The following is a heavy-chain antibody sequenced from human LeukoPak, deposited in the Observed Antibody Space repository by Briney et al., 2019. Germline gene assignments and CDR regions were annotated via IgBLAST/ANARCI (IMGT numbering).Heavy chain of an antibody. J-gene: IGHJ5*02. CDR1: GGSISSDTSY. Sequence: SETLSLTCTVSGGSISSDTSYWIWIRQPAGKGREWIARIFTSRSTNYNPSLKSRLTISVHTPKNQFSLRLSSVTAADTAVYYRARRSSSGKAVFDPWGQGTLVTVSS. CDR2: IFTSRST. D-gene: IGHD6-6*01. CDR3: ARRSSSGKAVFDP. V-gene: IGHV4-61*02.